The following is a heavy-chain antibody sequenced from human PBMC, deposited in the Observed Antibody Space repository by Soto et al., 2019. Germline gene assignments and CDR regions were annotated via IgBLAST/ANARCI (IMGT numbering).Heavy chain of an antibody. V-gene: IGHV4-61*08. Sequence: SETLSLTCAVSGGSISSDGYYWSWIRQPPGKGLEWIGYISYSGNTNYNPSLNSRVTISVDTPRNQFSLKLSSVTAADTAMYYCARDREYCSSTRCYWNFDYWGQGSLVTVSS. D-gene: IGHD2-2*01. CDR1: GGSISSDGYY. CDR2: ISYSGNT. CDR3: ARDREYCSSTRCYWNFDY. J-gene: IGHJ4*02.